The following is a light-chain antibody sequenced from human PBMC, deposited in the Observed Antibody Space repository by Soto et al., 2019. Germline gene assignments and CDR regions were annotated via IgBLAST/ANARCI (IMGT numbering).Light chain of an antibody. V-gene: IGLV1-51*01. J-gene: IGLJ2*01. CDR3: GTWDSSLSAVV. Sequence: QAVLTQPPSVSAAPGQTVTISCSGSSSNIGNHYVSSYQQLPGTAPKLLIYDNNVRPSGIPDRFSGSKSGTSATLGITGLQTGDEADYYCGTWDSSLSAVVFGGGTKVTVL. CDR1: SSNIGNHY. CDR2: DNN.